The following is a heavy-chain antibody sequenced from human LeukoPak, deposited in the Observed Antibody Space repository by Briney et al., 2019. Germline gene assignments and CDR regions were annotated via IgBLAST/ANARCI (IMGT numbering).Heavy chain of an antibody. CDR2: FDPEDGET. CDR3: ATNRLELLRVTSFDY. CDR1: GYRFTSYS. J-gene: IGHJ4*02. D-gene: IGHD1-7*01. Sequence: ASVKVSCKASGYRFTSYSLTWVRQAPGQGLEWMGGFDPEDGETIYAQKFQGRVTMTEDTSTDTAYMELSSLRSEDTAVYYCATNRLELLRVTSFDYWGQGTLVTVSS. V-gene: IGHV1-24*01.